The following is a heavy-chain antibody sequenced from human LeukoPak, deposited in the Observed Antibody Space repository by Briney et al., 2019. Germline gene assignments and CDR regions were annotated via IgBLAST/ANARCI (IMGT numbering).Heavy chain of an antibody. V-gene: IGHV3-74*01. CDR1: GFTFSTYW. D-gene: IGHD3-10*01. CDR2: INTDGSTT. CDR3: ARDGGYGSGSYSFGVFDI. Sequence: GGSLRLSCAASGFTFSTYWMHWVRQAPGKGLVWVSRINTDGSTTTYADSVKGRFTISRDNAKNSLYLQMNSLRVEDTAVYYCARDGGYGSGSYSFGVFDIWGQGTMVIVSS. J-gene: IGHJ3*02.